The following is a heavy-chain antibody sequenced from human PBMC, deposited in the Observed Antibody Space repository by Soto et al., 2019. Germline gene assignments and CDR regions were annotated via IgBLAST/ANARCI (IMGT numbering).Heavy chain of an antibody. D-gene: IGHD2-2*01. CDR3: ARIFGQSCTSTSCPMPYYFYIDV. J-gene: IGHJ6*03. V-gene: IGHV3-72*01. CDR2: IRDKANSYTT. CDR1: GFSFSYQY. Sequence: EMQLVESGGGLVQPGGSLRLSCVASGFSFSYQYMDWVRQPPGEGREWFGRIRDKANSYTTEYAASVKGRFTISRDDSKNSLYLQMNSLKTEDTAVYYCARIFGQSCTSTSCPMPYYFYIDVWGKGTTVTVSS.